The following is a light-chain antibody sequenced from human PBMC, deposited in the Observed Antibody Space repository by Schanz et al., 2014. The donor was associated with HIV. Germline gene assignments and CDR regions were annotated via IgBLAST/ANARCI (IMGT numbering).Light chain of an antibody. CDR1: QRLSSSY. CDR3: QQRSNWPPIFT. J-gene: IGKJ3*01. V-gene: IGKV3D-20*02. Sequence: EIVLTQSPGSLSLSPGGRATLSCGASQRLSSSYLAWYQQKPGQAPRLLIYGASSRATGIPDRFSGSGSGTDFTLTISSLEPEDFAVYYCQQRSNWPPIFTFGPGTKVYIK. CDR2: GAS.